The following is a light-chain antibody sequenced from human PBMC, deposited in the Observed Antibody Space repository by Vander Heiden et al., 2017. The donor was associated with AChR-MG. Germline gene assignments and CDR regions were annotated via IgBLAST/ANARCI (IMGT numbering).Light chain of an antibody. J-gene: IGKJ1*01. CDR1: QSVSSSY. Sequence: IVLTQSPATLSSSPGERATISCGARQSVSSSYLAWYQQKPGLAPRLLIYDASSRATGIPDRFSGSGSGTDFTLTISRLEPEDFAVYYCQQYGSSPRTFGQGTKVEIK. CDR2: DAS. CDR3: QQYGSSPRT. V-gene: IGKV3D-20*01.